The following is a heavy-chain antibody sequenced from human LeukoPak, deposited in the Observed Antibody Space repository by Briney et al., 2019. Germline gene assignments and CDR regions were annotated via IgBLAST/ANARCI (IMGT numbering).Heavy chain of an antibody. V-gene: IGHV3-66*01. CDR2: IYDIGTT. Sequence: GGSLRLSCAASGFTVSTNYMTWVRQTPEKGLEWVSVIYDIGTTYYADSVKGRFTISRDNSKNTVYLQMNSLRVDDTAVYYCARVCGTYPCYYGMDVWGQGATVTVSS. J-gene: IGHJ6*02. D-gene: IGHD1-26*01. CDR3: ARVCGTYPCYYGMDV. CDR1: GFTVSTNY.